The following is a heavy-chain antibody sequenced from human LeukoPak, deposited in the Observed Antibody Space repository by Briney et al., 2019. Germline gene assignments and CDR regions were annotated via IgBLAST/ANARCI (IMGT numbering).Heavy chain of an antibody. J-gene: IGHJ4*02. CDR3: ARERRSSGSPADY. CDR1: GFTLSRHA. CDR2: IKQDGSEK. D-gene: IGHD3-22*01. Sequence: GGSLRLSCAASGFTLSRHAMNWVRQAPGKGLEWVANIKQDGSEKYYVDSVKGRFTISRDNAKNSLYLQMNSLRAEDTAVYYCARERRSSGSPADYWGQGTLVTVSS. V-gene: IGHV3-7*01.